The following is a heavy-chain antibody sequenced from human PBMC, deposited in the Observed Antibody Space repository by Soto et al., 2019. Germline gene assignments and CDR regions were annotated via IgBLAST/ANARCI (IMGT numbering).Heavy chain of an antibody. V-gene: IGHV3-74*01. J-gene: IGHJ4*02. Sequence: GESLKISCAASGLTFANYRIHWVRQAPGKGLVWVARINSDGTRINYADSVKGRFTISRDNAKNTVFLQMNSLRDEDSAVYFCARAGDWNYVQDFWGQGTLVTVSS. CDR2: INSDGTRI. CDR3: ARAGDWNYVQDF. CDR1: GLTFANYR. D-gene: IGHD1-7*01.